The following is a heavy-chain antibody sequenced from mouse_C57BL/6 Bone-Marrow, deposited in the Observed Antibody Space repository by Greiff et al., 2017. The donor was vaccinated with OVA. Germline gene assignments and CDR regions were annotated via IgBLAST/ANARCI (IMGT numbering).Heavy chain of an antibody. CDR3: ARLNWGGFAY. Sequence: QVQLQQSGAELVKPGASVKLSCKASGYTFTSYWMQWVKQRPGQGLEWIGEIDPSDSYTNYNQKFKGKATLTVDTSSSTAYMQLSSLTSEDSAVYYCARLNWGGFAYWGQGTLVTVSA. V-gene: IGHV1-50*01. CDR2: IDPSDSYT. CDR1: GYTFTSYW. D-gene: IGHD4-1*01. J-gene: IGHJ3*01.